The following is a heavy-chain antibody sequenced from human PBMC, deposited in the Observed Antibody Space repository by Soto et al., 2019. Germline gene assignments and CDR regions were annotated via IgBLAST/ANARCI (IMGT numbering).Heavy chain of an antibody. J-gene: IGHJ6*02. D-gene: IGHD2-15*01. CDR1: GYTFTSYA. V-gene: IGHV1-2*02. CDR3: AREPEDIVKGMDV. CDR2: INPNSGGT. Sequence: ASVKVSCKASGYTFTSYAMHWVRQAPGQRLEWMGWINPNSGGTNYAQKFQGRVTMTRDTSISTAYMELSRLRSDDTAVYYCAREPEDIVKGMDVWGQGTTVTVSS.